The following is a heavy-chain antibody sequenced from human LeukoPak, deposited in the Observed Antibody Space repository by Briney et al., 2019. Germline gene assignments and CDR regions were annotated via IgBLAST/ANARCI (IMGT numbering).Heavy chain of an antibody. CDR3: TLYYYGSGSYLPYYYGMDV. CDR2: IIPIFGTA. V-gene: IGHV1-69*13. D-gene: IGHD3-10*01. CDR1: GGTFSSYA. Sequence: GASVKVSCKASGGTFSSYAISWVRQAPGQGLEWMGGIIPIFGTANYAQKFQGRVTITADESTSTAYMELSSLRSEDTAVYYATLYYYGSGSYLPYYYGMDVWGQGTTVTVSS. J-gene: IGHJ6*02.